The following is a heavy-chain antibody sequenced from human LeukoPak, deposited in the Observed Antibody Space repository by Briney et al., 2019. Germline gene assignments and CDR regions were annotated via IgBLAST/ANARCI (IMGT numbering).Heavy chain of an antibody. CDR1: GFTFSSYA. V-gene: IGHV3-23*01. J-gene: IGHJ4*02. CDR3: AKGSYYDSSGTYYFDY. D-gene: IGHD3-22*01. CDR2: ISGSGGST. Sequence: GGSLRLSCAASGFTFSSYAMSWVRQAPGKGLEWVSAISGSGGSTYYADSVKGRFTISRDNSKNTLYLQMNSLRAEDTAVYYCAKGSYYDSSGTYYFDYWGQGTLVTVSS.